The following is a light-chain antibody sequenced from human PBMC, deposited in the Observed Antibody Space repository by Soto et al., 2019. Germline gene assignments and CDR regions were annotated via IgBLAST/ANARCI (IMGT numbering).Light chain of an antibody. Sequence: DIQMTQSPSTLSASVGDRVTITCRASQSISSWLAWYRQKPGEAPKLLIYHASNLETGVPSRFSGSGSGTEFTLTISRLQPDDFATYYCQQYKAYSWTFGPGTKVEI. CDR1: QSISSW. CDR3: QQYKAYSWT. J-gene: IGKJ1*01. CDR2: HAS. V-gene: IGKV1-5*01.